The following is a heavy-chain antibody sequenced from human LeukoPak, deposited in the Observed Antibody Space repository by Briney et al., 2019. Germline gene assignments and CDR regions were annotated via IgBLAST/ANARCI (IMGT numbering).Heavy chain of an antibody. D-gene: IGHD6-13*01. CDR2: ISSSSSYI. CDR3: ASSGTGSSWSWDY. CDR1: GFTFSSYS. J-gene: IGHJ4*02. V-gene: IGHV3-21*01. Sequence: PGGSLRLSCAASGFTFSSYSMNWVRQAPGKGLEWVSSISSSSSYIYYADSVKGRFTISRDNAKNSLYLQMNSLRAEDTAVYYCASSGTGSSWSWDYWGQGTLVTVSS.